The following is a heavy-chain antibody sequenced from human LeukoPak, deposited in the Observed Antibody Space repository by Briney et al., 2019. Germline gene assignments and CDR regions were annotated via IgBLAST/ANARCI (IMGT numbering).Heavy chain of an antibody. CDR1: GDTFTGYY. CDR3: ARLTGGNSHYYYYYMDV. J-gene: IGHJ6*03. Sequence: ASVKVSCKASGDTFTGYYIHWVRQAPGQGLEWMGWINPNSGGTNYAQKFQGRVTMTRDTSISTAYMELSRLRSDDTAVYYCARLTGGNSHYYYYYMDVWGKGTTVTISS. V-gene: IGHV1-2*02. D-gene: IGHD4-23*01. CDR2: INPNSGGT.